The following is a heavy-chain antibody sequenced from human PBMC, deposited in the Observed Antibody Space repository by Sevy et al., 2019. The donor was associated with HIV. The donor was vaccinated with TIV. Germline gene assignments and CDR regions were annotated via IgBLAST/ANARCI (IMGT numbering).Heavy chain of an antibody. V-gene: IGHV3-23*01. D-gene: IGHD6-19*01. CDR3: AKDPLLWSRGSGWKGFFDP. CDR2: ISGSGGST. CDR1: GFTFSSYA. Sequence: GGSLRLSCAASGFTFSSYAMSWVRQAPGKGLEWVSAISGSGGSTYYADSVKGRFTISRDNSKNMLYLQMNSLRAEDTAVYYCAKDPLLWSRGSGWKGFFDPWGQGTLVTVSS. J-gene: IGHJ5*02.